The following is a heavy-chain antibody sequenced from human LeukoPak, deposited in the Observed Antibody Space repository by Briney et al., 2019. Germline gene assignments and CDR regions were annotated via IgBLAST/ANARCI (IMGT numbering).Heavy chain of an antibody. CDR3: ARDSYGSGSYYTVNWFDP. J-gene: IGHJ5*02. CDR2: INPNSGGT. D-gene: IGHD3-10*01. V-gene: IGHV1-2*02. CDR1: GYTFTGYY. Sequence: ASVKVSCKASGYTFTGYYMHWVRQAPGQGLEWMGWINPNSGGTNYAQKFQGRVTMTTDTSTSTAYMELRSLRSDDTAVYYCARDSYGSGSYYTVNWFDPWGQGTLVTVSS.